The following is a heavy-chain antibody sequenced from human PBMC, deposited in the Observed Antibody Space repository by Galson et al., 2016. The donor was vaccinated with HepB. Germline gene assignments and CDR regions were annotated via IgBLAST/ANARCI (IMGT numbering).Heavy chain of an antibody. Sequence: SLRLSCAASGFTFSSFAMTWVRQAPGKGLEWVSSLSGSADKSFYADSLKGRFTISRDNFNNTVFLQMNSLRAEDTAFYYCARGGATPGQWLDNWFDPWGQGTLVSVSS. CDR2: LSGSADKS. CDR3: ARGGATPGQWLDNWFDP. V-gene: IGHV3-23*01. CDR1: GFTFSSFA. D-gene: IGHD6-19*01. J-gene: IGHJ5*02.